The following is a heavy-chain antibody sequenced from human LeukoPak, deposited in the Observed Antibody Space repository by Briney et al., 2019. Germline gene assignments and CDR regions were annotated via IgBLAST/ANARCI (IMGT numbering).Heavy chain of an antibody. CDR3: ARDRRGAAFDI. CDR2: IYSGGST. V-gene: IGHV3-66*01. Sequence: GGSLRLSCAASGFTVSSNYMSWVRQAPGKGLEGVSVIYSGGSTYYADSVKGRFTISRDNSKNTPYLQMNSLRAEDTAVYYCARDRRGAAFDIWGQGTMVTVSS. CDR1: GFTVSSNY. J-gene: IGHJ3*02.